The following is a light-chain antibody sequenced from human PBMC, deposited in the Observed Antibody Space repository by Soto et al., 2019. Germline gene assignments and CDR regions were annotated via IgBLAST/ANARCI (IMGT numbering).Light chain of an antibody. Sequence: IQMTQSPSSLSASVGDRITITCRASQSISGFLNWDQQKPGKPPKLLIHDTSSLQSGVPSRFSGSGSGADFTLTISSLQPEDFATYYCQQSFSPPITFGQGTRLEIK. CDR2: DTS. J-gene: IGKJ5*01. CDR1: QSISGF. CDR3: QQSFSPPIT. V-gene: IGKV1-39*01.